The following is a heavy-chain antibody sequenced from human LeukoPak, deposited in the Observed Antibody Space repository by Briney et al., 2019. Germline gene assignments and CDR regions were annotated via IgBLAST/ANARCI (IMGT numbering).Heavy chain of an antibody. CDR3: AKARLRLGELSCFDY. CDR1: GFTFSSYG. J-gene: IGHJ4*02. V-gene: IGHV3-23*01. CDR2: ISGSGGST. Sequence: SGGSLRLSCAASGFTFSSYGMSWVRQAPGKGLEWVSAISGSGGSTYYADSVKGRFTISRDNSKNTLYLQMNSLRAEDTAIYYCAKARLRLGELSCFDYWGQGTLVTVSS. D-gene: IGHD3-16*02.